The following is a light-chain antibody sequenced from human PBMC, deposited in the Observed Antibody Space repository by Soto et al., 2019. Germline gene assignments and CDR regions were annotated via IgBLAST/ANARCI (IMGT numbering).Light chain of an antibody. V-gene: IGKV3-15*01. CDR3: QQYNHWPPYT. CDR2: DAS. J-gene: IGKJ2*01. Sequence: EIVMTQSPATLSASPGETVTLSCRASQSVRSNLAWYQQKPGQAPRLLIYDASTMATVIPARFSGSGSGTEFTLTIKSLQAEDVANYYCQQYNHWPPYTFGQGTKLEMK. CDR1: QSVRSN.